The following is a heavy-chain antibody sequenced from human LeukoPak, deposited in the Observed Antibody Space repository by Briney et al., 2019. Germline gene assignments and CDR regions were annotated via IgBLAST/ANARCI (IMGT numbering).Heavy chain of an antibody. CDR3: ARGASSGSYGKTFDY. D-gene: IGHD1-26*01. J-gene: IGHJ4*02. Sequence: ASVKVSCKASGYTFTGYYMHWVRQAPGQGLEWMGWINPNSGGTNYAQKFQGRVTMTRDTSTSTVYMELSSLRSEDTAVYYCARGASSGSYGKTFDYWGQGTLVTVSS. V-gene: IGHV1-2*02. CDR2: INPNSGGT. CDR1: GYTFTGYY.